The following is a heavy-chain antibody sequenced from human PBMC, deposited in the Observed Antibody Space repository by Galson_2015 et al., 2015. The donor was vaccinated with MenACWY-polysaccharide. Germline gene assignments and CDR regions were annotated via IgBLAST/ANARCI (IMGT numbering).Heavy chain of an antibody. J-gene: IGHJ4*02. D-gene: IGHD3-22*01. V-gene: IGHV4-34*01. CDR1: GGSFTNYY. CDR2: GNHSGKT. Sequence: SEPLSLTCAVSGGSFTNYYWAWIRQTAEKGLEWLGEGNHSGKTNYNPSLRRRLTISVDTSQNQFFLQLTSVTAADTATYYCARAWSSGYYFQYWGQGTLVAVSS. CDR3: ARAWSSGYYFQY.